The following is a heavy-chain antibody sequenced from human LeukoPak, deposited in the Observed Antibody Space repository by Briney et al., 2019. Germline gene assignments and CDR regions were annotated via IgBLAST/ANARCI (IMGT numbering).Heavy chain of an antibody. V-gene: IGHV4-30-2*01. CDR2: IYHSGST. CDR3: ASQYYDLDY. Sequence: SETLSLTCAVSGGSISSGGYSWSWIRQPPGKGLEWIGYIYHSGSTYYNPSLKSRVTISVDRSKNQFSLKLSSVTAADTAVYYCASQYYDLDYWGQGTLVTVSS. D-gene: IGHD3-22*01. J-gene: IGHJ4*02. CDR1: GGSISSGGYS.